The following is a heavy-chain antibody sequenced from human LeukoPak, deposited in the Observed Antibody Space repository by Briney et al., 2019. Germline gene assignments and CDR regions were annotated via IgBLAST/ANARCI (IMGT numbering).Heavy chain of an antibody. CDR3: ARVPYRTAAGTVDY. D-gene: IGHD6-13*01. CDR2: IYYSGST. J-gene: IGHJ4*02. V-gene: IGHV4-30-4*07. CDR1: GGSISSGGYS. Sequence: SETLSLTCAVSGGSISSGGYSWSWIRQPPGKGLEWIGYIYYSGSTYYNPSLKSRVTISVDTSKNQFSLKLSSVTAADTAVYYCARVPYRTAAGTVDYWGQGTLVTVSS.